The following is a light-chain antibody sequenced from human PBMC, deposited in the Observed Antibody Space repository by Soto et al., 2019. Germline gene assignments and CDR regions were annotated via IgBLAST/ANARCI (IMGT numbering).Light chain of an antibody. J-gene: IGLJ3*02. V-gene: IGLV7-43*01. Sequence: QAVVTQEPSLTVSPGGTVTLTCSSSTGAVTSGYYPNWFQQKPGQAPRPLIYSTNIRHSWTPARFSGYLLGGKAALTLSGVQSEDEAEYSWLVFYGGAWVFGGGTQLTVL. CDR1: TGAVTSGYY. CDR2: STN. CDR3: LVFYGGAWV.